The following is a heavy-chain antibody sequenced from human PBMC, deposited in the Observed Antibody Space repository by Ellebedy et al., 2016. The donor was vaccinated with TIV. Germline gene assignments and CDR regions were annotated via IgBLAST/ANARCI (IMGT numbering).Heavy chain of an antibody. Sequence: ASVKVSCKASGYTFTSYAMHWVRQAPGQRLEWMGWINAGNGNTKYSQKFQGRVTITRDTSASTAYMELSSLRSEDTAVYYCARPTDYYSPGDYGMDVWGQGTTVTVSS. D-gene: IGHD3-10*01. CDR2: INAGNGNT. V-gene: IGHV1-3*01. CDR1: GYTFTSYA. J-gene: IGHJ6*02. CDR3: ARPTDYYSPGDYGMDV.